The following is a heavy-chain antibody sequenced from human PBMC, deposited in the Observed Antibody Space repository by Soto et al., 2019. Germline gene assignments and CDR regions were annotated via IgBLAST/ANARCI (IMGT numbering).Heavy chain of an antibody. CDR2: ISAYNGNT. J-gene: IGHJ4*02. CDR3: ARVGYSSGWYQDY. Sequence: ASVKVSCKASGYTFTSYGISLVRQAPGQGLEWMGWISAYNGNTNYAQKLQGRVTMTRDTSTSTVYMELSSLRSEDTAVYYCARVGYSSGWYQDYWGQGTLVTVSS. D-gene: IGHD6-19*01. V-gene: IGHV1-18*01. CDR1: GYTFTSYG.